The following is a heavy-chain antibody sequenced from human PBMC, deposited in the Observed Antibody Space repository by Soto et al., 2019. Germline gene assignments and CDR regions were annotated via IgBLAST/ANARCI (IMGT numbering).Heavy chain of an antibody. CDR3: AKLPIVGATTSFDY. D-gene: IGHD1-26*01. Sequence: LRLSCATSGFTFSSFAMSWVRQAPGKGLEWVSGISAGGGYIYYADSVKGRFSLSRDNSKNTMYLQMSSLRAEDTAVYYCAKLPIVGATTSFDYWGQGSLVTVSS. CDR1: GFTFSSFA. J-gene: IGHJ4*02. V-gene: IGHV3-23*01. CDR2: ISAGGGYI.